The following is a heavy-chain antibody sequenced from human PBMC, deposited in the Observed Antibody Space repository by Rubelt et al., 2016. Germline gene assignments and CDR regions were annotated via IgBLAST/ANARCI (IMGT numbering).Heavy chain of an antibody. J-gene: IGHJ4*02. CDR3: ARDRQWELPGTDFDY. V-gene: IGHV1-69*01. CDR2: IIPISGTA. D-gene: IGHD1-26*01. Sequence: MGGIIPISGTAKYAQKFQGKVTITADESTSTAYMELSSLRSEDTAVYYCARDRQWELPGTDFDYWGQGTLVTVSS.